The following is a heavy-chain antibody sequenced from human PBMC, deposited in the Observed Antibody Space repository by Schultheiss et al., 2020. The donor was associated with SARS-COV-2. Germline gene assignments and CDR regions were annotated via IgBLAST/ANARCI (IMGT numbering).Heavy chain of an antibody. V-gene: IGHV3-23*01. CDR3: ARDRPRGAAAGTPYYYGMDV. J-gene: IGHJ6*02. D-gene: IGHD6-13*01. CDR1: GFTFSSYA. Sequence: GGSLRLSCAASGFTFSSYAMSWVRQAPGKGLEWVSAISGSGGSTYYADSVKGRFTISRDNAKNSLYLQMNSLRDEDTAVYYCARDRPRGAAAGTPYYYGMDVWGQGTTVTVSS. CDR2: ISGSGGST.